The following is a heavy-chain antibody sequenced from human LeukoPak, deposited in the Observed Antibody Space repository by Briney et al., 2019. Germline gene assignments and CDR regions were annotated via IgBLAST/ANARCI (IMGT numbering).Heavy chain of an antibody. D-gene: IGHD6-19*01. J-gene: IGHJ4*02. Sequence: ASVKVSCKASGHTFIAYYMHWVRQAPGQGLEWMGWINPNSGGTNYAQKFQGRVTMTRDTSISTAYMELSRLRSDDTAVYYCARGQRGIAVAGNDYWGQGILVTVSS. CDR1: GHTFIAYY. CDR2: INPNSGGT. CDR3: ARGQRGIAVAGNDY. V-gene: IGHV1-2*02.